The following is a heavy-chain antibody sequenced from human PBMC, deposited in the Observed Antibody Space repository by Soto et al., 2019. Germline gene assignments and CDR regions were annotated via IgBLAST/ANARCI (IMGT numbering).Heavy chain of an antibody. CDR1: LFTFSSYS. CDR3: AADSLYYYGVEV. D-gene: IGHD2-15*01. Sequence: GGPLRLSCTASLFTFSSYSMNLVLKAPGEGLVWVSYIDPSGTTIHYTDSVRGRFTVSRDNAKNSLYLQMNSLRDEDTAVYYCAADSLYYYGVEVWGQGTTVTVSS. V-gene: IGHV3-48*02. CDR2: IDPSGTTI. J-gene: IGHJ6*02.